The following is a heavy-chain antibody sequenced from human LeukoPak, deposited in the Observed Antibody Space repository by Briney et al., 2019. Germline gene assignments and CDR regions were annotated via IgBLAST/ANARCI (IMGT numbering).Heavy chain of an antibody. CDR1: GFTFDAFG. CDR2: IRGDAGST. CDR3: ARVWAWGSGNYFDN. D-gene: IGHD7-27*01. J-gene: IGHJ4*02. V-gene: IGHV3-20*04. Sequence: GGSLRLSCAASGFTFDAFGMTWVRQAQGKGLEWVSAIRGDAGSTGYADSVKGRFTISRDNAKNSLYLQMNSLRVEDTALYYCARVWAWGSGNYFDNWGQGTLVTVSS.